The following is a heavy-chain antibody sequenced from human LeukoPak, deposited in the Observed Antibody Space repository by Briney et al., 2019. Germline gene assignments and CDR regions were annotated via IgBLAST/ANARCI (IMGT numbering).Heavy chain of an antibody. CDR3: ARALRRWGYYFDY. CDR1: GYTFTSYA. CDR2: INAGNGNT. D-gene: IGHD4-23*01. Sequence: ASVKVSCKASGYTFTSYAMHWVRQAPGQRLEWMGWINAGNGNTKYSQKFQGRVTITRDTSASTAYMELSSLRSEDTAVYYCARALRRWGYYFDYWGQGTLVTVSS. J-gene: IGHJ4*02. V-gene: IGHV1-3*01.